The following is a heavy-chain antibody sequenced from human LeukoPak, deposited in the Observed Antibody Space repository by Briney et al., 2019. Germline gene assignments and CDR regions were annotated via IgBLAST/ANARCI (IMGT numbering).Heavy chain of an antibody. J-gene: IGHJ6*02. D-gene: IGHD1-26*01. V-gene: IGHV1-2*02. CDR2: INPNSGGT. Sequence: ASVKVSCKASGYTFTGYYMHWVRQAPGQGLEWMGWINPNSGGTNYAQKFQGRVTMTRDTSISTAYMELSRLRSDDTAVDYCAGGVGGNYYYGMDVWGQGTTVTVSS. CDR1: GYTFTGYY. CDR3: AGGVGGNYYYGMDV.